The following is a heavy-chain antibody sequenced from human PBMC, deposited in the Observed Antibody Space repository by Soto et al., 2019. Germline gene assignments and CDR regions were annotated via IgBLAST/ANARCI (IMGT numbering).Heavy chain of an antibody. J-gene: IGHJ3*02. CDR3: TTDSLYYYDSSGYPDAFDI. D-gene: IGHD3-22*01. V-gene: IGHV3-15*01. Sequence: GGSLRLSCAASGFTFSNAWMSWVRQAPGKGLEWVGRIKSKTDGGTTDYAAPVKGRFTISRDDSKNTLYLQMNSLKTEDTAVYYCTTDSLYYYDSSGYPDAFDIWGQGTMVTVSS. CDR1: GFTFSNAW. CDR2: IKSKTDGGTT.